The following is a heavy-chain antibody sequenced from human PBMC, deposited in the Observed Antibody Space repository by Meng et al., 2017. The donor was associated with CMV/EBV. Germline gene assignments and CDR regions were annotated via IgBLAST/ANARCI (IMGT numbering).Heavy chain of an antibody. CDR1: GGSISSGDYY. CDR3: ARSMVVAGDWFDP. J-gene: IGHJ5*02. D-gene: IGHD2-15*01. Sequence: QAQLKEWGPGLVKPSQTLSLTCTVSGGSISSGDYYWSWIRQPPGKGLEWIGYIYYSGSTYYNPSLKSRVTMSVDTSKNQFSLKLSSVTAADTAVYYCARSMVVAGDWFDPWGQGTLVTVSS. V-gene: IGHV4-30-4*08. CDR2: IYYSGST.